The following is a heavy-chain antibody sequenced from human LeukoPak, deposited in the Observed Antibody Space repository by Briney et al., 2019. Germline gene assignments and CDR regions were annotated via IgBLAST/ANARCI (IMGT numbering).Heavy chain of an antibody. Sequence: GGSLRLSCAASGFTFSSYEMNWVRQAPGKGLEWVSYISSSGSTIYYADSVKGRFTISRDNAKNSLYLQMNSLRAEDTAVYYCAKEVVEKYAFDIWGQGTMVTVSS. J-gene: IGHJ3*02. CDR1: GFTFSSYE. D-gene: IGHD5-24*01. CDR3: AKEVVEKYAFDI. V-gene: IGHV3-48*03. CDR2: ISSSGSTI.